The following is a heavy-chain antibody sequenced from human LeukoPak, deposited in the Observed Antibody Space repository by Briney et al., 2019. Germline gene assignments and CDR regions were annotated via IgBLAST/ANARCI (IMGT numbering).Heavy chain of an antibody. CDR1: GFTFDDYG. D-gene: IGHD2-8*02. CDR3: ARDDVLTGPYYYYYYMDV. J-gene: IGHJ6*03. CDR2: ISSSSSYI. Sequence: PGGSLRLSCAASGFTFDDYGMSWVRQAPGKGLEWVSSISSSSSYIYYADSVKGRFTTSRDNAKNSLYLQMNSLRAEDTAVYYCARDDVLTGPYYYYYYMDVWGKGTTVTISS. V-gene: IGHV3-21*01.